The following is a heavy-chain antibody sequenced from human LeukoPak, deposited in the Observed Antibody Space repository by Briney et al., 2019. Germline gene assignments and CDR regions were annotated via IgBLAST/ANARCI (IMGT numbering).Heavy chain of an antibody. J-gene: IGHJ6*03. CDR2: ISSSSSYI. CDR1: GFTFSSYS. D-gene: IGHD6-19*01. CDR3: ARGHSGWYYYYYYMDV. V-gene: IGHV3-21*01. Sequence: GGSLRLSCAAPGFTFSSYSMNWVRQAPGKGLEWVSSISSSSSYIYYADSVKGRFTISRDNAKNSLYLQMNSLRAEDTAVYYCARGHSGWYYYYYYMDVWGKGTTVTVSS.